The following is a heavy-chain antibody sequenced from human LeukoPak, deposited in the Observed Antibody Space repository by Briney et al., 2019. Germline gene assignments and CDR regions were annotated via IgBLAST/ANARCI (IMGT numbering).Heavy chain of an antibody. D-gene: IGHD2-2*01. J-gene: IGHJ5*02. CDR2: INAGNGNT. CDR3: ARVAGYCSSTSCYAVGGWFDP. CDR1: GYTFTSYA. Sequence: ASVKVSCKASGYTFTSYAMHWVRQAPGQRLEWMGWINAGNGNTKYSQKFQGRVTITRDTSASTAYMELSSLRSEDTAVYYCARVAGYCSSTSCYAVGGWFDPWGQGTLDTVSS. V-gene: IGHV1-3*01.